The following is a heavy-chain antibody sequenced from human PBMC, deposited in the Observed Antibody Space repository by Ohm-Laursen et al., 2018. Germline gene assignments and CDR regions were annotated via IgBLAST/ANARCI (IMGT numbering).Heavy chain of an antibody. CDR1: GFTFSGSA. Sequence: SLRLSCTASGFTFSGSAMHWVRQASGKGLGWVGRIRSKANSYATAYAASVKGRFTISRDDSKNTAYLQMNSLKTEDTAVYYCTRHGNMDYWGQGTLVTVSS. CDR3: TRHGNMDY. J-gene: IGHJ4*02. V-gene: IGHV3-73*01. CDR2: IRSKANSYAT.